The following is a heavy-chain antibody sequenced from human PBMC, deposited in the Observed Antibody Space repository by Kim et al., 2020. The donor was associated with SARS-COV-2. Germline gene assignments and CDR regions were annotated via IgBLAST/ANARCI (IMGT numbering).Heavy chain of an antibody. V-gene: IGHV4-34*01. CDR3: ARGRRRDGYNSTIDY. J-gene: IGHJ4*02. D-gene: IGHD5-12*01. Sequence: PSLKSRVPISVDPSKNQFSLKLSCVAAADTAVYYCARGRRRDGYNSTIDYWGQGTLVTVSS.